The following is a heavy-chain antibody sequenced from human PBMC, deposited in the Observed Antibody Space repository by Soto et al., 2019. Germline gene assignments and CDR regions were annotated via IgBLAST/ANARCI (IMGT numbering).Heavy chain of an antibody. J-gene: IGHJ4*01. CDR3: VRATYFSDSSGYTRCLDD. V-gene: IGHV3-72*01. D-gene: IGHD3-22*01. CDR2: SRDKPQGYST. Sequence: GSSLRRLPAGAGFTLSDHYIDWVRQAPGKGLEWVGRSRDKPQGYSTAYAASVKGRFTTSRDESKNSAYLQMNSLKTEDTAVYYCVRATYFSDSSGYTRCLDDRGDGPLVTV. CDR1: GFTLSDHY.